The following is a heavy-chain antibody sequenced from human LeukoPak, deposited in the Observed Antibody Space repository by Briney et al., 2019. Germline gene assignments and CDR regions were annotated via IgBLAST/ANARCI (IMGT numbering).Heavy chain of an antibody. Sequence: GGSLRLSCAASGFTFSSYAMHWVRQAPGKGLEWVAVISYDGSNKYYADSVKGRFTISRDNSKNTLYLQMNSLRAEDTAVYYCAKDRGAGAATYAFDIWGQGTMVTVSS. CDR1: GFTFSSYA. CDR2: ISYDGSNK. V-gene: IGHV3-30-3*01. CDR3: AKDRGAGAATYAFDI. J-gene: IGHJ3*02. D-gene: IGHD2-15*01.